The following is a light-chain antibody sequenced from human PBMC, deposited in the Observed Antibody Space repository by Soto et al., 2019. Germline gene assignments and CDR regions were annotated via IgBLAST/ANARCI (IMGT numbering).Light chain of an antibody. CDR1: QSLVYIDGNTY. CDR2: KVS. J-gene: IGKJ3*01. V-gene: IGKV2-30*01. Sequence: DAVMTQSPLSLPVTLGQPASISCRSSQSLVYIDGNTYLNWFQQRPGQSPRRLIYKVSNRDSGVPDRLSSSGSDTDFTLKISRVEAEEVGFYSCHQGTHWDTFGHGTKVDI. CDR3: HQGTHWDT.